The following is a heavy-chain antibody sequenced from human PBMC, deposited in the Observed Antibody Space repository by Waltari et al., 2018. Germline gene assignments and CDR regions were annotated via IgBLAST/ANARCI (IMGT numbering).Heavy chain of an antibody. CDR1: GFTFSSYS. CDR2: ISSSSSTI. J-gene: IGHJ1*01. D-gene: IGHD6-13*01. CDR3: ARDGQQLAAQYFQH. Sequence: EVQLVESGGGLVQPGGSLRLSCAASGFTFSSYSMNWVRQAPGKGLEWVSYISSSSSTIYYADSVKGRFTISRDNAKNSLYLQMNSLRAEDTAVYYCARDGQQLAAQYFQHWGQGTLVTGLL. V-gene: IGHV3-48*04.